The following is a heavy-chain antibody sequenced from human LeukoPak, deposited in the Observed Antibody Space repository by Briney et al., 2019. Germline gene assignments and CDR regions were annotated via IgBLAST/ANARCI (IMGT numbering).Heavy chain of an antibody. D-gene: IGHD5-18*01. Sequence: SEPLSLTCAVYGLSFSGYYWSWLRQPPGKGLEWMVEINHSGSTNYNPSLKSRSTISVDTYKNQFSLKLSSVTAAETAVYYCARDQRGYSYGYVPLFEYWGQGTLVTVSS. J-gene: IGHJ4*02. CDR2: INHSGST. CDR3: ARDQRGYSYGYVPLFEY. V-gene: IGHV4-34*01. CDR1: GLSFSGYY.